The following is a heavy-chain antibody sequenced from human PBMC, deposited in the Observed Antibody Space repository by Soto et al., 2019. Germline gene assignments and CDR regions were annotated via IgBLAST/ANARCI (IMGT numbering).Heavy chain of an antibody. CDR1: GFTFSDYY. J-gene: IGHJ6*02. D-gene: IGHD6-13*01. Sequence: GGSLRLSCAASGFTFSDYYMSWIRQAPGKGLEWVSYISSSVSTIYYADSVKGRFTISRDNAKNSLYLQMNSLRAEDTAVYYCARDGPGIAAAGPYYYYGMDVWGQGTTVTVSS. V-gene: IGHV3-11*01. CDR3: ARDGPGIAAAGPYYYYGMDV. CDR2: ISSSVSTI.